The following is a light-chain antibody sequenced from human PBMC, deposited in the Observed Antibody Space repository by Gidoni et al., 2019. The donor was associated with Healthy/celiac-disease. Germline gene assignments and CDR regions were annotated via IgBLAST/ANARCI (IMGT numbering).Light chain of an antibody. Sequence: VLTQPPSASGTPGQRVTISCSGSSSNIGSNTVNWYQQLPGTAPKLLIYSNNQRPSGVPDRFSGSKSGTSASLAISGLQSEDEADYYCAAWDDSLNGWVFGGGTKLTVL. V-gene: IGLV1-44*01. CDR2: SNN. J-gene: IGLJ3*02. CDR1: SSNIGSNT. CDR3: AAWDDSLNGWV.